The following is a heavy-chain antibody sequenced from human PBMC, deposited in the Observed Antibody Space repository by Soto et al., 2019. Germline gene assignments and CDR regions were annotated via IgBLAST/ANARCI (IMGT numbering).Heavy chain of an antibody. Sequence: SETLSLTCTVSGGSISSGGYYWSWIRQPPGKGLEWIGYIYYSASTNYSPSLKSRVTISVDTSKNQFSLNLSSVTAADTAVYYCARHLPYCGGDCYSLDYWGQGTLVT. D-gene: IGHD2-21*02. CDR3: ARHLPYCGGDCYSLDY. CDR1: GGSISSGGYY. CDR2: IYYSAST. V-gene: IGHV4-61*08. J-gene: IGHJ4*02.